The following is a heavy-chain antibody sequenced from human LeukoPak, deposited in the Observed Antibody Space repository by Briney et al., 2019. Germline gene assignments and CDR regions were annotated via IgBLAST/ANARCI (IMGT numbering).Heavy chain of an antibody. CDR3: ATAGGH. V-gene: IGHV3-7*01. J-gene: IGHJ4*02. Sequence: GGSLRLSCAASGFTFSSYGMHWVRQAPGKGLEWVANIKQDGSEKYYVDSVKGRFTISRDNAKNSLYLQMDSLRAEDTAVYYCATAGGHWGQGTLVTVSS. D-gene: IGHD6-19*01. CDR2: IKQDGSEK. CDR1: GFTFSSYG.